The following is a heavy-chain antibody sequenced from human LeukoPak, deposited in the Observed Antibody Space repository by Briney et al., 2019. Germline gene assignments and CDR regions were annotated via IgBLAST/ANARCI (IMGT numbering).Heavy chain of an antibody. V-gene: IGHV5-51*01. CDR2: IYPGDSDT. CDR1: GYTFSSYW. CDR3: ARQNDFRLDY. J-gene: IGHJ4*02. D-gene: IGHD3-3*01. Sequence: GVSLRISCKGSGYTFSSYWIGWVRQMPGKGLEWMGIIYPGDSDTRYSPSLQGQVTISVDTSIGTAYLQWSSLKASDTAIYYCARQNDFRLDYWGQGTLVTVSS.